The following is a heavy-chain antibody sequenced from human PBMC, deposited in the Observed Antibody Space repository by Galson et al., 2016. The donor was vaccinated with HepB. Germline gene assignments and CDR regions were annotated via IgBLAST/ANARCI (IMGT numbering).Heavy chain of an antibody. CDR3: VRDQFGDYYYGLDV. J-gene: IGHJ6*02. V-gene: IGHV3-11*01. Sequence: SLRLSCAASGFLFNDHFMSWIRQAPGKGLEWISYMSNSGSTIFYADSVKGRFTISRDNTKNSLYMQMNRLRAEDTAVYYCVRDQFGDYYYGLDVWGQGTTVIVSS. CDR1: GFLFNDHF. CDR2: MSNSGSTI. D-gene: IGHD3-16*01.